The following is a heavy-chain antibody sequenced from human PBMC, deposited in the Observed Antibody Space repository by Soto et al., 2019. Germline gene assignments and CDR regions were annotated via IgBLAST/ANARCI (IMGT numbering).Heavy chain of an antibody. CDR2: IYYSGST. V-gene: IGHV4-61*01. Sequence: PSETLSLTCTVSGGSVSSGSYYWSWIRQPPGKGLEWIGYIYYSGSTNYNPSLKSRVTISVDTSKNQFSLKLSSVTAADTAVYYCARFHGYFDWLRLYYYYGMDVWGQGTTVTVSS. CDR3: ARFHGYFDWLRLYYYYGMDV. D-gene: IGHD3-9*01. CDR1: GGSVSSGSYY. J-gene: IGHJ6*02.